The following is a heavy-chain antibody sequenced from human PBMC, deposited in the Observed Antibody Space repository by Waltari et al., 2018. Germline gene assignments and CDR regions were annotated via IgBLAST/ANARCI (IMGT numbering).Heavy chain of an antibody. CDR3: ARDGGIKPY. J-gene: IGHJ4*02. CDR1: GGSISSGSYY. CDR2: IYTSGST. Sequence: QVQLQESGPGLVKPSQTLSLTCTVSGGSISSGSYYWSWIRQPAGKGLEWIGYIYTSGSTNYNPSLKSRGTISVDTSKNQFSLKLSSVTAADTAVYYCARDGGIKPYWGQGTLVTVSS. V-gene: IGHV4-61*09. D-gene: IGHD3-3*01.